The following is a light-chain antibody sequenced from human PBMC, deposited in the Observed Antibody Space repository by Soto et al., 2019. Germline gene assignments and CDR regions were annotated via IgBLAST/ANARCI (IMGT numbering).Light chain of an antibody. J-gene: IGKJ4*01. CDR2: DAS. Sequence: DIQMTQSPSSLSASAGDRVTITCQASQDISHYLNWYQQKPGKTPKVLIYDASTLEVGVPSRFSGSGSGTDFTFTISSLQPEDIGTYYCQQYDSIPLTFGAGTKVEIK. CDR3: QQYDSIPLT. V-gene: IGKV1-33*01. CDR1: QDISHY.